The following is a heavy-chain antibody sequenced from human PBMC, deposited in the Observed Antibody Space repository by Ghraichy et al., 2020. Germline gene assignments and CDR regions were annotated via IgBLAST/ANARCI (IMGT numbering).Heavy chain of an antibody. Sequence: GGSLRLSCAASGFTFSNYWMRWVRQAPGKGLVWVSHINSDGSSIRYADSVKGRFTISRDNAKNTLYLQMSSLRAEDTAVYYCARDPAALRTDAWYLDSWGQGTPDTVYS. V-gene: IGHV3-74*01. J-gene: IGHJ4*02. CDR2: INSDGSSI. CDR1: GFTFSNYW. D-gene: IGHD6-13*01. CDR3: ARDPAALRTDAWYLDS.